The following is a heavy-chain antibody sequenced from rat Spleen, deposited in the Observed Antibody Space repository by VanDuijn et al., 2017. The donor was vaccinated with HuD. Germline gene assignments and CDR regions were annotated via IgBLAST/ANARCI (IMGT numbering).Heavy chain of an antibody. CDR3: TRGGIAAISGGGFAY. J-gene: IGHJ3*01. V-gene: IGHV2-63*01. CDR1: GFSLTSYS. Sequence: QVQLKESGPGLVQPSETLSLTCTVSGFSLTSYSVSWVRQPSGKGPAWMGRMWYDGDTAYNSALKSRLSISRDTSKNQVFLKMNSLQTDDTGTYYCTRGGIAAISGGGFAYWGQGTLVTVSS. D-gene: IGHD1-2*01. CDR2: MWYDGDT.